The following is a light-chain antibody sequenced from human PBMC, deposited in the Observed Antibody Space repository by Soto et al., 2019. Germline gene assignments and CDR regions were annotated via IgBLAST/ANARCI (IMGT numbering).Light chain of an antibody. CDR1: QSISTN. V-gene: IGKV1-39*01. CDR2: AAS. Sequence: DIQMTQSPSSLSASVGDRVTITCRASQSISTNLNWYQQKPGKAPKLLIYAASTLQSGVPSRFSGSGSGTDFTLTISSLQPEDFATYYCQQSSSPPLTFGGGAKVNIK. CDR3: QQSSSPPLT. J-gene: IGKJ4*01.